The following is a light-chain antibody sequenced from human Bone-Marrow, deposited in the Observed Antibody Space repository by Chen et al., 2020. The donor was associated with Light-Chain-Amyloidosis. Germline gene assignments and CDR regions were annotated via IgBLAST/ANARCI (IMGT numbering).Light chain of an antibody. CDR1: SSDVGGDNH. J-gene: IGLJ1*01. V-gene: IGLV2-14*01. CDR2: EVT. Sequence: QSALTHPSSVSGSPGQSITISYTVTSSDVGGDNHVSWYHQHPDKAPKLMIYEVTNRPSWVPDRFSGSKSDNTASLTISGLQTEDEADYFCSSYTITNTLVFGSGTRVTVL. CDR3: SSYTITNTLV.